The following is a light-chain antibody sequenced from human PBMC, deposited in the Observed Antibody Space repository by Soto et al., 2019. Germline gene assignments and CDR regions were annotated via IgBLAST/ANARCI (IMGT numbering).Light chain of an antibody. CDR1: QSVSSN. J-gene: IGKJ1*01. V-gene: IGKV3-15*01. CDR2: GAS. Sequence: EIVMTQSPATLSVSPGESATLSCRASQSVSSNLAWYQQKPGQAPRLLIYGASTRATGIPARFSGSGSGTDFTLTISRLEPEDFAVYYCQQYGSSPATFGQGTKVDIK. CDR3: QQYGSSPAT.